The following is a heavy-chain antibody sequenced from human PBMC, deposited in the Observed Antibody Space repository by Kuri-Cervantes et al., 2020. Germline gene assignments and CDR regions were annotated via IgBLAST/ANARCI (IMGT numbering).Heavy chain of an antibody. CDR3: ASGSWLEVEGIYYYYSMDV. V-gene: IGHV1-8*02. D-gene: IGHD6-19*01. J-gene: IGHJ6*02. CDR2: MNPNSGNT. Sequence: ASVKVSCKASGGTFSSYTISWVRQATGQGLEWMGWMNPNSGNTGYAQKFQGRVTMTRNTSISTAYMELSSLRSEDTAVYYCASGSWLEVEGIYYYYSMDVWGQGTTVTVSS. CDR1: GGTFSSYT.